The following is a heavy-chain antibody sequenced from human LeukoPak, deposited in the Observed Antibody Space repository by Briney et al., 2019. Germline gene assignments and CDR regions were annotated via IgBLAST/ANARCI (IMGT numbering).Heavy chain of an antibody. D-gene: IGHD2-15*01. CDR1: GGSINNYY. Sequence: SEPLSLTCSVSGGSINNYYWSWFRRSPGQGLDWIGYIHYSGTTNYNPSFKGRLTISVDTSRDQFSLKLNSVTAADTAIYYCARDRRYRSGDNYYLHYFDNWGQGTLVTVSS. CDR3: ARDRRYRSGDNYYLHYFDN. V-gene: IGHV4-59*01. CDR2: IHYSGTT. J-gene: IGHJ4*02.